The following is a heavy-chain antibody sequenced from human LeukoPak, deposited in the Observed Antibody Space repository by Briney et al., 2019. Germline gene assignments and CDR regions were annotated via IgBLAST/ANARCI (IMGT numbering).Heavy chain of an antibody. V-gene: IGHV3-64*01. Sequence: GGSLRLSCAASGFTFSSYAMHWVRQAPGKGLEYVSAISGNGGSTYYANSVKGRFTISRDNSKNTLYLQMGSLRAEDMAVYYCATGSSWSLFDYWGQGTLVTVSS. CDR3: ATGSSWSLFDY. CDR1: GFTFSSYA. D-gene: IGHD6-13*01. J-gene: IGHJ4*02. CDR2: ISGNGGST.